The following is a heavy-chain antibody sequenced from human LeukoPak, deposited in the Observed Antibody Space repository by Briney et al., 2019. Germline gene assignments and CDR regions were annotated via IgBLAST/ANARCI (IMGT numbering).Heavy chain of an antibody. CDR1: GFTVSSNY. CDR3: VGFEIQEVVPDAFDI. CDR2: IKQDGSEK. Sequence: GGSLRLSCAASGFTVSSNYMSWVRQAPGKGLEGVANIKQDGSEKYYVDSVKGRFTISRDNAKNSLYLQMNSLRAEDTAVYYCVGFEIQEVVPDAFDIWGQGTMVTVSS. D-gene: IGHD3-10*01. J-gene: IGHJ3*02. V-gene: IGHV3-7*01.